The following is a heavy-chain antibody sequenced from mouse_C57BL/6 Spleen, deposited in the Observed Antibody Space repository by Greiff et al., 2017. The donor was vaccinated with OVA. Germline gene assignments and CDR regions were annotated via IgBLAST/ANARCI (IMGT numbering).Heavy chain of an antibody. Sequence: EVQRVESGEGLVKPGGSLKLSCAASGFTFSSYAMSWVRQTPEKRLEWVAYISSGGDYIYYADTVKGRFTISRDNARNTLYLQMSSLKSEDTAMYYCTRDPDYYGSSLFAYWGQGTLVTVSA. J-gene: IGHJ3*01. D-gene: IGHD1-1*01. V-gene: IGHV5-9-1*02. CDR2: ISSGGDYI. CDR1: GFTFSSYA. CDR3: TRDPDYYGSSLFAY.